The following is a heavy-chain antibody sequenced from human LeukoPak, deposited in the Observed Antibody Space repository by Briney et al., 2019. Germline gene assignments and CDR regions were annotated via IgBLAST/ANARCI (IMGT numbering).Heavy chain of an antibody. CDR1: GFIFSSYA. CDR3: AKASDKAATAPEY. Sequence: HPGGSLRLSCAASGFIFSSYAMNWVRQAPGKGLEWVSAINDGGGRTYYADSVKGWFTISRDNSKNTLYLQMNSLRAEDTALYFCAKASDKAATAPEYWGQGILVTVSS. CDR2: INDGGGRT. D-gene: IGHD6-25*01. V-gene: IGHV3-23*01. J-gene: IGHJ4*02.